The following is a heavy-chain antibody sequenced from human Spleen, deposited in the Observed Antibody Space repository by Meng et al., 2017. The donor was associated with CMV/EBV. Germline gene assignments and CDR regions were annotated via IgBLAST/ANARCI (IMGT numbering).Heavy chain of an antibody. V-gene: IGHV3-48*03. D-gene: IGHD2-15*01. J-gene: IGHJ5*02. CDR3: VRDGAYCSGVSCYSYMTGWFDP. CDR2: ISRGDSII. Sequence: GESLKISCAASGLVFSDFDMNWVRQAPGKGLEWISYISRGDSIIYYADSVRGRFTISRDNAKNSLYLQMNSLRVEDTAVYYCVRDGAYCSGVSCYSYMTGWFDPWGQGTLVTVSS. CDR1: GLVFSDFD.